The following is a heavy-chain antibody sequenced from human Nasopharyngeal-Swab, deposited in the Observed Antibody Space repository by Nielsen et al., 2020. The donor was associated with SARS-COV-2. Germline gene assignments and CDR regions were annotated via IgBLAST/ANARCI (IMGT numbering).Heavy chain of an antibody. J-gene: IGHJ2*01. CDR2: ISSSSSCI. Sequence: WIRQPPGKGLEWVSSISSSSSCIYYADSVKGRFTISRDNAKNSLYLQMNSLRAEDTAVYYCARGDKRYGDYVRRLWYFDLWGRGTLVTVSS. CDR3: ARGDKRYGDYVRRLWYFDL. D-gene: IGHD4-17*01. V-gene: IGHV3-21*01.